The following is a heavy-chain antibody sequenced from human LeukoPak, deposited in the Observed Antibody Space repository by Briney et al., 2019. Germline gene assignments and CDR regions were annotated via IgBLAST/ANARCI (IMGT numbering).Heavy chain of an antibody. V-gene: IGHV4-34*01. D-gene: IGHD3-9*01. CDR2: INHSGST. CDR3: ARALLRYFDWSTGGNWFDP. CDR1: GGSFSGYY. J-gene: IGHJ5*02. Sequence: SETLSLTCAVYGGSFSGYYWSWIRQPPGKGLEWIGEINHSGSTNYNPSLKSRVTISVDTSKNQFSLKLSSVTAADTAVYYCARALLRYFDWSTGGNWFDPWGQGTLVTVSS.